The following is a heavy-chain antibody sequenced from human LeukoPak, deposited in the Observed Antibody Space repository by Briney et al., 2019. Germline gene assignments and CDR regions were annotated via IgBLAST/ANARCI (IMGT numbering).Heavy chain of an antibody. CDR2: IKQDVNEK. CDR1: GFTFNSYW. V-gene: IGHV3-7*01. J-gene: IGHJ6*04. D-gene: IGHD3-10*02. Sequence: GGSLRLSCAASGFTFNSYWMSWVRQAPGKGLEWVANIKQDVNEKYYVDSVKGRFTISRDNAKNSLYLQMNSLRAEDTAVYYCAELGMIGGVWGKGTTVTISS. CDR3: AELGMIGGV.